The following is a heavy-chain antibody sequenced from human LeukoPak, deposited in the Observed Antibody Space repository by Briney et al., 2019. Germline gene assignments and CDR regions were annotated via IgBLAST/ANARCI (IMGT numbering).Heavy chain of an antibody. CDR3: AREGDDSNPTGAFDI. CDR1: GGTFSSYA. Sequence: SVKVSCKASGGTFSSYAISWVRQAPGQGLEWMGGIIPIFGTANYAQKFQGRVTITTDESTSTAYMELSSLRSEDTAVYYCAREGDDSNPTGAFDIWGQGTMVTVSS. D-gene: IGHD3-22*01. V-gene: IGHV1-69*05. J-gene: IGHJ3*02. CDR2: IIPIFGTA.